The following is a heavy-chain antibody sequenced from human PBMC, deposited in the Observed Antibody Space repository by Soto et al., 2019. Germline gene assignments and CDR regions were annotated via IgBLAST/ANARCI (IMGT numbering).Heavy chain of an antibody. V-gene: IGHV3-33*01. D-gene: IGHD6-19*01. CDR3: ARDQGIAVAGTRGPLDY. CDR1: GFTFSSYG. Sequence: PGGSLRLSCAASGFTFSSYGMHWVRQAPGKGLEWVAVIWYDGSNKYYADSVKGRFTISRDNSKNTLYLQMNSLRAEDTAVYYCARDQGIAVAGTRGPLDYWGQGTLVTVSS. CDR2: IWYDGSNK. J-gene: IGHJ4*02.